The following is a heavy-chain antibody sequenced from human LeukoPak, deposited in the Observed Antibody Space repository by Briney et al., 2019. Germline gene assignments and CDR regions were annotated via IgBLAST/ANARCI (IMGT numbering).Heavy chain of an antibody. D-gene: IGHD6-13*01. V-gene: IGHV1-18*01. CDR3: ARSGGRRYSSSGSIGLDY. CDR1: GYTCTSYG. J-gene: IGHJ4*02. CDR2: ISAYNGNT. Sequence: ASVKVSCKASGYTCTSYGISWVRQAPGQGLEWMGWISAYNGNTNYAQKLQGRVTMTRDTSTSTVYMELSSLRSEDTAVYYCARSGGRRYSSSGSIGLDYWGQGTLVTVSS.